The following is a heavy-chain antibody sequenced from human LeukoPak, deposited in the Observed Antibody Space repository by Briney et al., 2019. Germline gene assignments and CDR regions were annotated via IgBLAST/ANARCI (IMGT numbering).Heavy chain of an antibody. D-gene: IGHD2-2*01. CDR3: ARDLGYCTSTSCYFGY. V-gene: IGHV7-4-1*02. J-gene: IGHJ4*02. Sequence: ASVKVSCNTSGYSFISYDINWVRQAPGQGLEWMGWINTNTGNPTYAQGFTGRFVFSLDTSVSTAYLQISSLKAADTAVYYCARDLGYCTSTSCYFGYWGQGTLVTVSS. CDR2: INTNTGNP. CDR1: GYSFISYD.